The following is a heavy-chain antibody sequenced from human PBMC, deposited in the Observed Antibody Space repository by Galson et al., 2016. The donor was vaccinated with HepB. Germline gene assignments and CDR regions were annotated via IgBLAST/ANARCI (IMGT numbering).Heavy chain of an antibody. D-gene: IGHD5-12*01. CDR3: ARIPSGYEGEWFEH. CDR1: GASINNYF. J-gene: IGHJ5*02. V-gene: IGHV4-59*01. Sequence: SETLSPTCSVSGASINNYFWAWIRQPPGKGLEWIGYVFFSGSTNYNPSVTGRITVPSDAPRNQFSLKLSSVTAADTAIYYCARIPSGYEGEWFEHWGQGILVTVSS. CDR2: VFFSGST.